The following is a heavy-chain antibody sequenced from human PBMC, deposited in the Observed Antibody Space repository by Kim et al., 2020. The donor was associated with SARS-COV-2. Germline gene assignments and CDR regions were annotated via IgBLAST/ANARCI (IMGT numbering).Heavy chain of an antibody. J-gene: IGHJ4*02. CDR3: ARAYNQAYGY. CDR2: ISGSGGST. D-gene: IGHD1-20*01. CDR1: GFTFSSYA. Sequence: GGSLRLSCAASGFTFSSYAMTWVRQAPGKGLEWVSAISGSGGSTYYADSVKGRFTISRDNAKKTLYLQMNSLRAEDTAVYYCARAYNQAYGYWGQGTLVTVSS. V-gene: IGHV3-23*01.